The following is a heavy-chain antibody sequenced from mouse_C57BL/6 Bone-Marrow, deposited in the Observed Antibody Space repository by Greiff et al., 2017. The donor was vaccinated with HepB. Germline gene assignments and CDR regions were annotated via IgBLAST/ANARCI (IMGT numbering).Heavy chain of an antibody. CDR3: ARQGGSRRYFDV. CDR2: ISNGGGST. CDR1: GFTFSDYY. D-gene: IGHD1-1*01. Sequence: EVKVEESGGGLVQPGGSLKLSCAASGFTFSDYYMYWVRQTPEKRLEWVAYISNGGGSTYYPDTVKGRFTISRDNAKNTLYLQMSRLKSEDTAMYYCARQGGSRRYFDVWGTGTTVTVSS. V-gene: IGHV5-12*01. J-gene: IGHJ1*03.